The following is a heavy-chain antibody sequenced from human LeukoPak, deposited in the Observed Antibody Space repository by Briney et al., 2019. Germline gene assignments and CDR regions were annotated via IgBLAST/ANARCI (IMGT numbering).Heavy chain of an antibody. CDR3: ARQYAALNFDY. V-gene: IGHV4-39*01. CDR1: GGSISSSSYY. J-gene: IGHJ4*02. D-gene: IGHD2-8*01. Sequence: SETLSLTCTVSGGSISSSSYYWGWIRQPPGKGLEWIGSIYYSGSTYYNPSLKSRVTISVDTSKNQFSLKLISVTAADTAVYYCARQYAALNFDYWGQGTLVTVSS. CDR2: IYYSGST.